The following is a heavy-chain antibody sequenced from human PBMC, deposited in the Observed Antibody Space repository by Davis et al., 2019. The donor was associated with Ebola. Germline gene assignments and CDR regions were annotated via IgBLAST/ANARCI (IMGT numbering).Heavy chain of an antibody. CDR1: GFTFSSYW. CDR2: IKQDGSEK. CDR3: ARDPSLGAGAAVTTDY. Sequence: PGGSLRLSCAASGFTFSSYWMSWVRQAPGKGLEWVANIKQDGSEKYYVDSVKGRFTTSRDNAKNSLYLQMNSLRAEDTAVYYCARDPSLGAGAAVTTDYWGQGTLVTVSS. D-gene: IGHD4-17*01. V-gene: IGHV3-7*01. J-gene: IGHJ4*02.